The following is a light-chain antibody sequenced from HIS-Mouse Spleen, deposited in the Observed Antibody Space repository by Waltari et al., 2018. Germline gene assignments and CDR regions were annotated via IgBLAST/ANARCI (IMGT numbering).Light chain of an antibody. Sequence: APGQSVTISCTGTSSDVGGYNYVSWYQQHPGKAPKLMIYDVSKRPSGVPDRFSGSESGNTASLTISGLQAEDEADYYCCSYAGSYTVFGGGTKLTVL. V-gene: IGLV2-11*01. J-gene: IGLJ3*02. CDR1: SSDVGGYNY. CDR3: CSYAGSYTV. CDR2: DVS.